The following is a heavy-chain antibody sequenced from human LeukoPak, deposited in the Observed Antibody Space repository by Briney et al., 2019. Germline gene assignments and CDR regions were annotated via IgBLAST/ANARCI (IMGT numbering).Heavy chain of an antibody. CDR1: GFTFSSYA. CDR3: AKVGAYSSSWYEDYFDY. Sequence: GGSLRLSCAASGFTFSSYAMSWVRQAPGKGLEWVSAISGSGGSTYYADSVKGRFTISRDSSKNTLYLQMNSLRAEDTAVYYCAKVGAYSSSWYEDYFDYWGQGTLVTVSS. J-gene: IGHJ4*02. V-gene: IGHV3-23*01. D-gene: IGHD6-13*01. CDR2: ISGSGGST.